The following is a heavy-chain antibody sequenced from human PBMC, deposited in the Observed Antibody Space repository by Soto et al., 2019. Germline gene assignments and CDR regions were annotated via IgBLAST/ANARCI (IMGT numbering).Heavy chain of an antibody. V-gene: IGHV3-23*01. CDR3: AYSSTPFDY. D-gene: IGHD6-13*01. J-gene: IGHJ4*02. Sequence: GGSLRLSCAASGFTFSSYAMSWVRQAPGKGLEWVTAISGSGGSTYYADSVKGRFTISRDNSKNTPYLQMNSLRAEDTAVYYCAYSSTPFDYWGQGTLVTVSS. CDR1: GFTFSSYA. CDR2: ISGSGGST.